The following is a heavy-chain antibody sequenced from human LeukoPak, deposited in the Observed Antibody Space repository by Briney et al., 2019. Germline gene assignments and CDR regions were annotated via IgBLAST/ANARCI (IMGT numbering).Heavy chain of an antibody. CDR2: IKRETDGGTI. D-gene: IGHD3-22*01. CDR1: GFTLNSAW. J-gene: IGHJ1*01. Sequence: GSLRLSCAASGFTLNSAWMSWVRQAPGKGLEWLGRIKRETDGGTIDYVAPVKGRFTISRDDSRNTLYLQMDSLKIEDTAVYYCTTDRYYDNSELQFQHWGQGTLVTVSS. V-gene: IGHV3-15*01. CDR3: TTDRYYDNSELQFQH.